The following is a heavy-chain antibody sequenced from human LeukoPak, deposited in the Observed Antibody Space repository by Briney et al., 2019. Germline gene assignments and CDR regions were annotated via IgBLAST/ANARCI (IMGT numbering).Heavy chain of an antibody. CDR2: IYYSGST. V-gene: IGHV4-39*01. CDR1: GGSISSSSYY. CDR3: ARAGTEHYDFWSGYYRDYYGMDV. D-gene: IGHD3-3*01. Sequence: SETLSLTCTVSGGSISSSSYYWGWIRQPPGKGLEWIGSIYYSGSTYYNPSLKSRVTISVDASKNQFSLKLSSVTAADTAVYYCARAGTEHYDFWSGYYRDYYGMDVWGQGTTVTVSS. J-gene: IGHJ6*02.